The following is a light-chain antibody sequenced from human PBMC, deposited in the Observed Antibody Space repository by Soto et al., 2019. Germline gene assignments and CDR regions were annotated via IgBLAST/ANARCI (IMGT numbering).Light chain of an antibody. CDR1: QSVKNDY. Sequence: EIVLTQSPGTLSLSPGERATLSCRASQSVKNDYLAWYQQRPGLAPRLLIFGASGRATGIPDRFSGSGSGTDFTLTISRLEPEDFAIYYCQQYGTSPLTFGGGTKVDIK. V-gene: IGKV3-20*01. J-gene: IGKJ4*01. CDR2: GAS. CDR3: QQYGTSPLT.